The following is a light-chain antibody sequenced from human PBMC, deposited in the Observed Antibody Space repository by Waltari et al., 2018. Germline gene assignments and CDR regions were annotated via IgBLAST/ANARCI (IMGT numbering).Light chain of an antibody. J-gene: IGLJ1*01. CDR2: EVT. CDR3: SSYTTTSTYV. Sequence: QSALTQPASASGSPGQSITVSCTGTSSDFGGYNYVFWYQLHPGKAPKLIIYEVTNRPSGISNRFSGSKSGNTASLTISGLQTEDEADYYCSSYTTTSTYVFGSGTKVTVL. V-gene: IGLV2-14*01. CDR1: SSDFGGYNY.